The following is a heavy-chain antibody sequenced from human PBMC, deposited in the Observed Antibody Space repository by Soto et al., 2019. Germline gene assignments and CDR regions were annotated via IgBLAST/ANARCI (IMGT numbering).Heavy chain of an antibody. D-gene: IGHD3-22*01. V-gene: IGHV4-38-2*02. Sequence: AETLTLTCVVSGYGISTYSNWGCVRQAAGKVLEWIGAINHTGYSYYNSSLKGRVTMSIDTSRNQFSLSLTSVTAADTAIYYCTREWGPSYYYVSSGFSPDSWGQGTLVTVSS. J-gene: IGHJ4*02. CDR3: TREWGPSYYYVSSGFSPDS. CDR2: INHTGYS. CDR1: GYGISTYSN.